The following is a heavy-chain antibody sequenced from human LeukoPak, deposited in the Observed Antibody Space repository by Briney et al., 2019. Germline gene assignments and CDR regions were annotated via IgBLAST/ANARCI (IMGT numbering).Heavy chain of an antibody. Sequence: PGGSLRLSCAASGFTFSSYTMNWVRQAPGKGLEWVSSISSSSSYIYYADSVKGRFTISRDNAKNSLYLQMNSLRAEDTAVYYCARDRLGVVADPYYFDYWGQGTLVTVSS. D-gene: IGHD2-21*01. V-gene: IGHV3-21*01. CDR1: GFTFSSYT. CDR2: ISSSSSYI. CDR3: ARDRLGVVADPYYFDY. J-gene: IGHJ4*02.